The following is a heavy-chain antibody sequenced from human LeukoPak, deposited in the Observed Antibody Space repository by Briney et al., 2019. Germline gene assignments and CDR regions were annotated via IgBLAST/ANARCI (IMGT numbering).Heavy chain of an antibody. Sequence: SVKVSCKASGGTFSSYAISWVRQAPGQGLEWMGRIIPILGIANYAQKFQGRVTITADKSTSTAYVELSSLRSEDTAVYYCARMSDSSGYYYVNAALGAFDIWGQGTMVTVSS. CDR2: IIPILGIA. V-gene: IGHV1-69*04. D-gene: IGHD3-22*01. CDR3: ARMSDSSGYYYVNAALGAFDI. J-gene: IGHJ3*02. CDR1: GGTFSSYA.